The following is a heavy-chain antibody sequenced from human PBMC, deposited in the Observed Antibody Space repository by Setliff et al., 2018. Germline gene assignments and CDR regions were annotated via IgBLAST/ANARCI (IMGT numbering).Heavy chain of an antibody. CDR3: AKVDQFDLEGLDY. V-gene: IGHV3-7*01. J-gene: IGHJ4*02. CDR2: IKQDGSEK. D-gene: IGHD3-9*01. CDR1: GGSFSGYF. Sequence: ETLSLTCAVYGGSFSGYFWSWIRQSPGRGLEWVANIKQDGSEKYYVDSVKGRFTISRDNSKNTLYLQMNSLRPEDTAVYYCAKVDQFDLEGLDYWGQGALVTVSS.